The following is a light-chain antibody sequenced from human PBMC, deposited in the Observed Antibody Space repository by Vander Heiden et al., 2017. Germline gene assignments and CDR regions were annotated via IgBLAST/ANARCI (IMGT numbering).Light chain of an antibody. CDR1: VLAKKY. Sequence: SYELTQPSPVSVSPGQTARITCSGDVLAKKYARWFQQERGQAPVLIIYKDSERPSGIPERFSGSSSGTTVTLTISGAQVEDEADYYCYSATDNIGVFGGGTKLTVL. CDR3: YSATDNIGV. V-gene: IGLV3-27*01. J-gene: IGLJ3*02. CDR2: KDS.